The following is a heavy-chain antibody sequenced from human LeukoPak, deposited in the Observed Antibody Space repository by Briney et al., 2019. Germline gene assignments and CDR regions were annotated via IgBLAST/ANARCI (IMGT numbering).Heavy chain of an antibody. CDR3: ARSPTSWYFDY. CDR1: GFTFSSYA. Sequence: GGSLRLSCAASGFTFSSYAMHWVRQAPGKGLEYVSAISSNGGSTYYANSVKGRFTISRDISKNTLYLQMGSLRPEDTSVYYCARSPTSWYFDYWGQGTLVTVSS. CDR2: ISSNGGST. J-gene: IGHJ4*02. D-gene: IGHD2-2*01. V-gene: IGHV3-64*01.